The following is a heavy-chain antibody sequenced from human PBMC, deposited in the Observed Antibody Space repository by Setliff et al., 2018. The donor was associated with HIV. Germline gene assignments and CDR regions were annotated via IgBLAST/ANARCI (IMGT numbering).Heavy chain of an antibody. CDR2: ITNTSDYI. D-gene: IGHD1-26*01. V-gene: IGHV3-21*01. J-gene: IGHJ4*02. Sequence: PGGSLRLSCEASGFTLTKYTMNWVRQAPGKGLEWVSSITNTSDYISYGDSVKGRFTISRDNSKNTLYLHVNSLRVEDTAVYYCARDPILGGPDFFDYWGQGTLVTVSS. CDR3: ARDPILGGPDFFDY. CDR1: GFTLTKYT.